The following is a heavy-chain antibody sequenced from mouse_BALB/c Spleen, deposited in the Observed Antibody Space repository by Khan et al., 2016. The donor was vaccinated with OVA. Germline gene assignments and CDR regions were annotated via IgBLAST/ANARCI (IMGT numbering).Heavy chain of an antibody. CDR1: GYSFTSYW. J-gene: IGHJ3*01. V-gene: IGHV1-5*01. CDR2: IYPGNSDT. CDR3: TGGNYVGWFAY. D-gene: IGHD2-1*01. Sequence: EVQLQQSGTVLARPGASVKMSCKASGYSFTSYWMHWVKQRPGQGLEWIGAIYPGNSDTSYNQKFKGKAKLTAVTSASTAYMELSSLTNEDSAVXYGTGGNYVGWFAYWGQGTLVTVSA.